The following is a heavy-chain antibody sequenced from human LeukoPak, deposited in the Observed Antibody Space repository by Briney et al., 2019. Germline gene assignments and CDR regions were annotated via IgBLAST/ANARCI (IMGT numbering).Heavy chain of an antibody. CDR2: INHSGSN. V-gene: IGHV4-34*01. CDR3: ARVGLGIEADYFDY. Sequence: SETLSLTCAVYGGSFSGYYWSWIRQPPGKGLEWIGEINHSGSNNYNPSPKSRVTISVDTSKNQFSLKLSSVTAADTAAYDCARVGLGIEADYFDYWGQGTLVTVSS. CDR1: GGSFSGYY. J-gene: IGHJ4*02. D-gene: IGHD7-27*01.